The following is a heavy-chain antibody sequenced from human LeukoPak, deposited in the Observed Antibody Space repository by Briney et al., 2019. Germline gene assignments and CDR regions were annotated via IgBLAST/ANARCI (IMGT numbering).Heavy chain of an antibody. V-gene: IGHV4-4*07. CDR3: ARTSARGAQFDF. Sequence: PSETLSLTCSVSGGSISSYYWSWIRQPAGKELEWIGRIYSSGSTNYNPSLKTRVTMSLDTSKNQFSLNLTTVTAADPAVYYCARTSARGAQFDFWGQGTLVTVSP. CDR1: GGSISSYY. CDR2: IYSSGST. J-gene: IGHJ4*02. D-gene: IGHD3-10*01.